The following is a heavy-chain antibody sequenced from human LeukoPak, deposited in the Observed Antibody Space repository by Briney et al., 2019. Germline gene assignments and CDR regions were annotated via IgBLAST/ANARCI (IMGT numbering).Heavy chain of an antibody. V-gene: IGHV3-7*01. CDR3: AKDRGYSTFDY. J-gene: IGHJ4*02. Sequence: PGGSLRLSCVASEFSFSASWMSWVRQAPGKGLEWVANMNQDGGETNYLDSVKGRFTISRDNAKNSLSLQMNSLRVDDTAVYYCAKDRGYSTFDYWGQGTLVTVSS. CDR2: MNQDGGET. CDR1: EFSFSASW. D-gene: IGHD3-22*01.